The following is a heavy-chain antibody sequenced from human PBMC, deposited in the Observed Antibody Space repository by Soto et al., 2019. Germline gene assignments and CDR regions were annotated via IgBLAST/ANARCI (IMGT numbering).Heavy chain of an antibody. CDR3: ARGGTVVTDAFDI. CDR1: GYTFTGYY. J-gene: IGHJ3*02. V-gene: IGHV1-2*04. CDR2: INPNSGGT. Sequence: ASVKVSCKASGYTFTGYYMHWVRQAPGQGLEWMGWINPNSGGTNYAQKFQGWVTMARDTSISTAYMELSRLRSDDTAVYYCARGGTVVTDAFDIWGQGTMVTVSS. D-gene: IGHD2-15*01.